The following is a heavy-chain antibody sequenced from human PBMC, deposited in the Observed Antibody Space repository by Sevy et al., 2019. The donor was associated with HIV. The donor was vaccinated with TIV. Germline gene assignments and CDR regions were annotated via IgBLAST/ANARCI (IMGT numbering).Heavy chain of an antibody. V-gene: IGHV1-2*02. J-gene: IGHJ6*02. D-gene: IGHD2-15*01. CDR2: INPNSGGT. CDR3: ARGPMVAATGLYYYYYGMDV. Sequence: ASVKVSCKASGYTFTGYYMHWVRQAPGQWLEWMGWINPNSGGTNYAQKFQGRVTMTRDTSISTAYMEPSRLRSDDTAVYYCARGPMVAATGLYYYYYGMDVWGQGTTVTVSS. CDR1: GYTFTGYY.